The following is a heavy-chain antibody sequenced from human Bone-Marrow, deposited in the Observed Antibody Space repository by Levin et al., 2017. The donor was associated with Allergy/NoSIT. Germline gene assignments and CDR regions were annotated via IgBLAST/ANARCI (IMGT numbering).Heavy chain of an antibody. CDR2: IYPDDSDT. Sequence: KVSCKGSGYNFPKYWIGWVRQMPGKGLEWMGVIYPDDSDTRYSPSFQGQVTISVDKSINTAYLQWHNLKASDTAIYYCASRAAYCSSATCYWYNWGQGTLVTVSS. J-gene: IGHJ4*02. CDR3: ASRAAYCSSATCYWYN. CDR1: GYNFPKYW. V-gene: IGHV5-51*01. D-gene: IGHD2-2*01.